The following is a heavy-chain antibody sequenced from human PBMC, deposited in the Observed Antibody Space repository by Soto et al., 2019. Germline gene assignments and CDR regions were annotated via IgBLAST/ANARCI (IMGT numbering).Heavy chain of an antibody. CDR2: VYTPDYT. Sequence: SEPLSLTFSVSGASIRNYYWHWVRQLPGKGLEWIGYVYTPDYTRYNSSLKSRVTISVDTSKSQFSLRLNSVTAADTAVYYGERQGNTRGVDDWGHGILVTV. CDR1: GASIRNYY. J-gene: IGHJ4*01. V-gene: IGHV4-59*08. D-gene: IGHD1-26*01. CDR3: ERQGNTRGVDD.